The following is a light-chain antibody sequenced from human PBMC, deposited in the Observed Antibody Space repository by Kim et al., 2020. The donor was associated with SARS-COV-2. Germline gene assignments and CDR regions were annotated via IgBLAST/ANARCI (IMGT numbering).Light chain of an antibody. V-gene: IGLV2-14*03. Sequence: GQSITISCTGTSSDVGGYNYVSWYQQHPGKAPKLMIYDVSNRPSGVSNRFSGSKSGNTASLTISGLQAEDEADYYCSSYTSSSPHVFGTGTKVTVL. CDR1: SSDVGGYNY. CDR3: SSYTSSSPHV. CDR2: DVS. J-gene: IGLJ1*01.